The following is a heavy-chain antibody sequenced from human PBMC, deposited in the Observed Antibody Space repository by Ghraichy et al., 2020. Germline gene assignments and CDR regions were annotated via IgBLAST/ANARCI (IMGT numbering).Heavy chain of an antibody. CDR2: ISNSGST. CDR3: TKTSSLYLLDY. CDR1: GASISSFY. V-gene: IGHV4-59*01. D-gene: IGHD6-13*01. J-gene: IGHJ4*02. Sequence: SETLSLTCIVSGASISSFYWSWVRQPPGKGLEWIGYISNSGSTSYNPSLRSRVTISLDTSKNQFSLNLSFVTTADTAVYYCTKTSSLYLLDYWGQGALVTVSS.